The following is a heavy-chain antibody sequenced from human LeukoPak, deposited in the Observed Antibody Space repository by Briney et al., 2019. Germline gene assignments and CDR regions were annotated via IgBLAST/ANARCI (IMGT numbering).Heavy chain of an antibody. J-gene: IGHJ4*02. Sequence: ASVKVSCKASEYIFTTDYIHWVRQAPGQGLEWMGTINPSGDSTTYAQNFQGRVTMTRDTSTSTVYMELSSLRSEDTAVYYCARDRGRLGYGDYWGQGTLVTVSS. V-gene: IGHV1-46*01. CDR1: EYIFTTDY. CDR3: ARDRGRLGYGDY. CDR2: INPSGDST. D-gene: IGHD5-12*01.